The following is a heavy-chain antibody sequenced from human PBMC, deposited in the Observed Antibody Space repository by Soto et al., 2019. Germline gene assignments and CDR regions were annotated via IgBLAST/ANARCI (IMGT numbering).Heavy chain of an antibody. V-gene: IGHV4-4*02. CDR1: GGSITSENW. CDR3: ARVGFGNSVPDFEY. CDR2: IFHSGST. J-gene: IGHJ4*02. Sequence: QVHLQESGPGLVKPSGTLSLSCAVSGGSITSENWWTWVRQPPGQGLEWIGEIFHSGSTNFNPSLKSRVTISVDKSKNQFSLRLTSVTAADTAVYYCARVGFGNSVPDFEYWGQGTLVTVSS. D-gene: IGHD3-16*01.